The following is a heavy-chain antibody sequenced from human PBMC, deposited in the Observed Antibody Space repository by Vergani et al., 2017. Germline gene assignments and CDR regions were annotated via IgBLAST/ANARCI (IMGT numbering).Heavy chain of an antibody. CDR1: GYSFTSYW. Sequence: EVQLVQSGAEVEKPGESLKISCKGSGYSFTSYWIGWVRQMPGKGLEWMGIIYPGDSDTRYSPSFQGQVTISADKSISTAYLQWSSLKASDTAMYYWARQRIGPELYYCCGMDVWGQGTTVIVSS. D-gene: IGHD1-26*01. CDR3: ARQRIGPELYYCCGMDV. V-gene: IGHV5-51*01. CDR2: IYPGDSDT. J-gene: IGHJ6*02.